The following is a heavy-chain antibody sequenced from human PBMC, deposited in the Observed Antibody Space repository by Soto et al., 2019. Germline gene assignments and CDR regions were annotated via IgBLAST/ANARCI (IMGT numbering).Heavy chain of an antibody. J-gene: IGHJ4*02. V-gene: IGHV1-18*04. D-gene: IGHD3-10*01. CDR1: GYTFTSYG. CDR2: ISAYNGNT. CDR3: ARAGEILWFGADFDY. Sequence: QVQLVQSGAEVKKPGASVKVSCKASGYTFTSYGISWVRQAPGQGLEGMGWISAYNGNTNYAQKLQGRVTMTTDTSTSTAYMELRSLRSDATAVYYCARAGEILWFGADFDYWGQGPLVTVSS.